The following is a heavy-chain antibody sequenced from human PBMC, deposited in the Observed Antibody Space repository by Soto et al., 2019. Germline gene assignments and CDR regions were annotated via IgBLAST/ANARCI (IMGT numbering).Heavy chain of an antibody. Sequence: ASVKVSCKASGGTFSSYAISWVRQAPGQGLEWMGGIIPIFGTANYAQKFQGRVTITADESTSTAYMELSSLSSEDTAVYYCARGYCSSTSCFMDVWGKGTTVTVSS. CDR2: IIPIFGTA. CDR1: GGTFSSYA. J-gene: IGHJ6*03. V-gene: IGHV1-69*13. CDR3: ARGYCSSTSCFMDV. D-gene: IGHD2-2*01.